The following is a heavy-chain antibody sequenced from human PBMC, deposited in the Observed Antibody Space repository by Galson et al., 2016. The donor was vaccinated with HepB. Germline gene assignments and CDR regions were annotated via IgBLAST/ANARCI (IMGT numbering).Heavy chain of an antibody. CDR2: INPTAGST. V-gene: IGHV1-46*01. Sequence: SVKVSCKASGYNFTNYYVHWVRQAPGQGLEWMGLINPTAGSTTYAQNFQGRVTMTRDTSTSTVYMELTSMRSEDTAVYYCARDTPSQIFGVFIGNYYFYGMDVLGQGTTVTVSS. CDR1: GYNFTNYY. D-gene: IGHD3-3*01. CDR3: ARDTPSQIFGVFIGNYYFYGMDV. J-gene: IGHJ6*02.